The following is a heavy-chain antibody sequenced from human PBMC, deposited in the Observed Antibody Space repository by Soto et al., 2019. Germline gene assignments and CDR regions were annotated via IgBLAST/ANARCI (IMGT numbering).Heavy chain of an antibody. V-gene: IGHV1-18*01. D-gene: IGHD1-1*01. CDR3: ARGRYEDY. CDR2: ISAHNGNT. CDR1: GYTFTSYG. Sequence: QVHLVQSGAEVKKPGASVKVSCKASGYTFTSYGITWVRQAPGQGLEWMGWISAHNGNTDYAQKLQGRVIVTRDTSTGTAYMELRSLISDDTAVYYCARGRYEDYWGQGALVTVSS. J-gene: IGHJ4*02.